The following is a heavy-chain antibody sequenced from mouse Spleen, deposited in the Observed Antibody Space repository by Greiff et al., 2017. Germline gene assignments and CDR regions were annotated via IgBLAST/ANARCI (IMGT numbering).Heavy chain of an antibody. CDR1: GFTFSSYA. V-gene: IGHV5-9*04. CDR3: ARSIHYYGYGGFFFDY. CDR2: ISSGGGNP. J-gene: IGHJ2*01. D-gene: IGHD1-2*01. Sequence: EVKVEESGGGLVKLGGSLKLSCAASGFTFSSYAMSWVRQTPEKRLAWVATISSGGGNPYYPDSVKGRFPISRDNAKNTLYLQMSSLKSEDTAMYYCARSIHYYGYGGFFFDYWGQGTTLTVSS.